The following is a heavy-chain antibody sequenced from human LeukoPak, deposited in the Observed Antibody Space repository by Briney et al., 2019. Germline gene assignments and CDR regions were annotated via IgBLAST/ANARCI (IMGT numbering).Heavy chain of an antibody. CDR2: INPSSGGT. D-gene: IGHD4-17*01. CDR1: GYTLTDHY. Sequence: ASVKVSRKASGYTLTDHYMHWVRQAPGQGLEWMGWINPSSGGTNYAQKFQGRVTVTRDTSISTAYMELSRLRPDDTAVYYCVRDDYGDWGQGTLVTVSS. V-gene: IGHV1-2*02. J-gene: IGHJ4*02. CDR3: VRDDYGD.